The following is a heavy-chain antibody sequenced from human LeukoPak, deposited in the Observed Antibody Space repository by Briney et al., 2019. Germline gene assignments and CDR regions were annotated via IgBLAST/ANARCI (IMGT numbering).Heavy chain of an antibody. CDR1: GYTFTSYD. CDR3: ARGVYCSSTSCYGDWFDP. J-gene: IGHJ5*02. D-gene: IGHD2-2*01. V-gene: IGHV1-46*01. Sequence: VASLKVSCTASGYTFTSYDMHWVRQAPGPGLEWMGIISPSGGSTSYAQTVQGRVTLTRDTSTSTVYMELRSLRSEDTAVYYCARGVYCSSTSCYGDWFDPWGQGTLVTVSS. CDR2: ISPSGGST.